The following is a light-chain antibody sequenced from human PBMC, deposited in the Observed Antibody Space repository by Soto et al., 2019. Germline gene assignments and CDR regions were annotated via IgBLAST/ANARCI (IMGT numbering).Light chain of an antibody. CDR1: KIDIGVYDF. Sequence: SAPSLPPSAAGSPGQSSSISCIVTKIDIGVYDFVSWYQHHPGKAPRLIIYEVVQRPSVVPDRFSGSKSGNTASLTVSGLQAAAEADYFCKSYAGSNTYVFGSGTEVTV. J-gene: IGLJ1*01. CDR3: KSYAGSNTYV. CDR2: EVV. V-gene: IGLV2-8*01.